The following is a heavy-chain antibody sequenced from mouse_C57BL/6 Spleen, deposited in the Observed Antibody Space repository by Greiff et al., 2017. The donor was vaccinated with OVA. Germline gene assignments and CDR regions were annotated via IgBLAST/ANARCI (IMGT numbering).Heavy chain of an antibody. V-gene: IGHV14-4*01. CDR1: GFNIKDDY. D-gene: IGHD2-2*01. J-gene: IGHJ1*03. CDR2: IDPENGDT. Sequence: VQLKQSGAELVRPGASVKLSCTASGFNIKDDYMHWVKQRPEQGLEWIGWIDPENGDTEYASKFQGKATITADTSSNTAYLQLSSLTSEDTAVYYCTTRVTTDWYFDVWGTGTTVTVSS. CDR3: TTRVTTDWYFDV.